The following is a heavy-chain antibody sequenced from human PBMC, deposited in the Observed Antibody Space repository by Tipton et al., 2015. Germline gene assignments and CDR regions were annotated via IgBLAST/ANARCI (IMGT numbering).Heavy chain of an antibody. J-gene: IGHJ4*02. Sequence: QLVQSGGGLIQPGGSLRLSCTVSGASISSRYWSWIRQPPGKGLEWIGYIYYTGSTNYNPSLKSRVTMSVDTSKDQFTLKLTSLSPADTAIYYCATRVSSTTWYGVFDYWGQGTLVTVSS. CDR3: ATRVSSTTWYGVFDY. V-gene: IGHV4-59*11. CDR2: IYYTGST. D-gene: IGHD2-2*01. CDR1: GASISSRY.